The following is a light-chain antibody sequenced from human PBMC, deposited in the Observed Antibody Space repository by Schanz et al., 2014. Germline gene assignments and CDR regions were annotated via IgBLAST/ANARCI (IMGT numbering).Light chain of an antibody. CDR1: SSDVGGYNY. CDR2: DVD. Sequence: QSALTQPASVSGSPGQSITISCTGTSSDVGGYNYVSWYQQHPGKAPKLILYDVDRRPSAVSDRFSGSKSGNTASLTISGLQAEDEADYYCSSYTITTTGVFGGGTKLTVL. V-gene: IGLV2-14*01. CDR3: SSYTITTTGV. J-gene: IGLJ3*02.